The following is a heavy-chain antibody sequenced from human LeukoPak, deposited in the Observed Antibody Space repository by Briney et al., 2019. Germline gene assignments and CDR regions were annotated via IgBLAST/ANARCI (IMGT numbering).Heavy chain of an antibody. J-gene: IGHJ1*01. V-gene: IGHV3-48*04. CDR2: ISHSRSTI. Sequence: PGGSLRLSCAASRFTFSSYWMSWVRQAPGKGLEWVSYISHSRSTIYYADSVKGRFTISRDNAKDSLYLQMNSLRAEDTAVYYCARGRWAAGTLPQPAEYFQHWGQGNLVTVSS. CDR1: RFTFSSYW. CDR3: ARGRWAAGTLPQPAEYFQH. D-gene: IGHD6-13*01.